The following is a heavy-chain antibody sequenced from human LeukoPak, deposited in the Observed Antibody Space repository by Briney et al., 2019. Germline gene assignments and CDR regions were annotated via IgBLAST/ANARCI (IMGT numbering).Heavy chain of an antibody. CDR3: ARLFSSSTGWFDP. J-gene: IGHJ5*02. D-gene: IGHD2-15*01. V-gene: IGHV5-51*01. Sequence: GESLKISFQASGYSFSNYWIAWVRQMPGKGLEWLGIIYPGDSDTRYSPSFQGQVTISADKSISTAYLQWSSLKASDTAMYYCARLFSSSTGWFDPWGQGTLVTVSS. CDR1: GYSFSNYW. CDR2: IYPGDSDT.